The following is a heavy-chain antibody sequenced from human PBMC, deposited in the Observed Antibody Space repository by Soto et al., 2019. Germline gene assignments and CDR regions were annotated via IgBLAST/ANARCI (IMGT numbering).Heavy chain of an antibody. CDR3: ARDRRGNGWYDYFDY. CDR1: GFTFSSYG. J-gene: IGHJ4*02. V-gene: IGHV3-33*01. CDR2: IWYDGSNE. Sequence: QVQLVESGGGVVQPGRSLRLSCAASGFTFSSYGMHWVRQAPGKGLEWVAVIWYDGSNENYADSVKGRFTISRDNSKNTLYLQMNSLRAEDTALYYYARDRRGNGWYDYFDYWGQGTLVTVSS. D-gene: IGHD6-19*01.